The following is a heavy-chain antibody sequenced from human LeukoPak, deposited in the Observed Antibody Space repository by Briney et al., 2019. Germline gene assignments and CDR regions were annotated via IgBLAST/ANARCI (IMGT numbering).Heavy chain of an antibody. V-gene: IGHV4-34*01. CDR2: IYHSGST. Sequence: SETLSLTCAVYGGSFSGYFWSWVRQPPGKGLEWIGEIYHSGSTNYNPSLKSRVTISVDKSKNQFSLKLSSVTAADTAVYYCARVVPYYYYGMDVWGQGTTVTVSS. CDR3: ARVVPYYYYGMDV. CDR1: GGSFSGYF. D-gene: IGHD2-8*01. J-gene: IGHJ6*02.